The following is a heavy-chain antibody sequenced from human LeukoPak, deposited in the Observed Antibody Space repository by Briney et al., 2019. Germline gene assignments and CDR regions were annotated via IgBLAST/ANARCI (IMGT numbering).Heavy chain of an antibody. CDR2: IYTSGST. J-gene: IGHJ2*01. CDR3: ARSIANYYGSGSYRPTHWYFDL. Sequence: PSETLSLTCTVSGGSISSGSYYWSWIRQPAGKGLEWIGRIYTSGSTNYNPSLKSRVTISVDTSKNQFSLKLSSVTAADTAVYYCARSIANYYGSGSYRPTHWYFDLWGRGTLVTVSS. V-gene: IGHV4-61*02. CDR1: GGSISSGSYY. D-gene: IGHD3-10*01.